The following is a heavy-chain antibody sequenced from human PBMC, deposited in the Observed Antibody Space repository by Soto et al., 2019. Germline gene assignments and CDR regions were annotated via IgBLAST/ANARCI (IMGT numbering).Heavy chain of an antibody. V-gene: IGHV3-23*01. Sequence: GGSLRLSCAASGVTFISNAMSWVRPATGKGLEWVSAISGSGGSTNYADSVKCRFTISRDNSKNTLYLQMNGLRAEETAVYYCAKRPYCSTTNCYLDYYYYYMDVWGKGTTVTVSS. CDR1: GVTFISNA. D-gene: IGHD2-2*01. CDR3: AKRPYCSTTNCYLDYYYYYMDV. CDR2: ISGSGGST. J-gene: IGHJ6*03.